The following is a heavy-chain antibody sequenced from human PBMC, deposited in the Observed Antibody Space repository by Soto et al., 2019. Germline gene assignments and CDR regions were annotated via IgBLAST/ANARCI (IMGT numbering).Heavy chain of an antibody. CDR3: ASPGGDFGTPPYY. J-gene: IGHJ4*02. CDR1: GFTFSSYW. D-gene: IGHD1-1*01. Sequence: GSLRLSCAASGFTFSSYWMHWVRQAPGKGLVWVSRINSDGSSTSYADSVKGRFTISRDNAKNTLYLQMNSLRAEDTAVYYCASPGGDFGTPPYYWGQGTLVTVSS. CDR2: INSDGSST. V-gene: IGHV3-74*01.